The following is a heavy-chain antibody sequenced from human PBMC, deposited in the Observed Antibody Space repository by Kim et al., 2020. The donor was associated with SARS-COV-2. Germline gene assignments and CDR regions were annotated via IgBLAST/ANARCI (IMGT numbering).Heavy chain of an antibody. D-gene: IGHD2-21*02. CDR2: K. CDR3: ARGARTVPNDY. J-gene: IGHJ4*02. V-gene: IGHV3-7*01. Sequence: KSYVDSVKGRLTISRDNAKNSLYLYMSSLIAEDTAVYYWARGARTVPNDYWGKGTLVTVSS.